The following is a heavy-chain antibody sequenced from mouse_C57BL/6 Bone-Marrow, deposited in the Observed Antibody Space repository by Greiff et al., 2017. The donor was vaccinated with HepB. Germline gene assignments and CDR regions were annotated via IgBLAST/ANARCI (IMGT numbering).Heavy chain of an antibody. V-gene: IGHV5-15*04. CDR1: GFTFSDYG. Sequence: EVHLVESGGGLVQPGGSLKLSCAASGFTFSDYGMAWVRQAPRKGPEWVAFISNLAYSIYYADTVTGRFTISRENAKNTLYLDMSSLRSEDTAMYYCARRLLRFYAMDYWGQVTSVTVSS. CDR3: ARRLLRFYAMDY. CDR2: ISNLAYSI. D-gene: IGHD1-1*01. J-gene: IGHJ4*01.